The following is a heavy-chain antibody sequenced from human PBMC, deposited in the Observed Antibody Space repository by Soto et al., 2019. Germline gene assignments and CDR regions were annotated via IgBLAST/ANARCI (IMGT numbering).Heavy chain of an antibody. CDR3: AKGKNILTGYYQYNWFDP. Sequence: GGFLRLSCAASGFTFISYAMSWVRQAPGKGLEWVSAISGSGGSTYYADSVKGRFTISRDNSKNTLYLQMNSLRAEDTAVYYCAKGKNILTGYYQYNWFDPWGQGTLVTVSS. V-gene: IGHV3-23*01. CDR2: ISGSGGST. CDR1: GFTFISYA. J-gene: IGHJ5*02. D-gene: IGHD3-9*01.